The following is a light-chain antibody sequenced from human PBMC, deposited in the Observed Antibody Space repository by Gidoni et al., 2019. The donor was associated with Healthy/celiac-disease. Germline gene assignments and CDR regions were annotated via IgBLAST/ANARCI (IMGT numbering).Light chain of an antibody. Sequence: NFMLTQPHSVSESPGKTVTISCTRSSGSIASNYVQWYQQRPGSAPTIVIYEDNQRPSGVPDRFSGSSDSSSNSASLTISGLKTEDEADYYCQSYDSSNQVFGGGTKLTVL. CDR3: QSYDSSNQV. CDR2: EDN. V-gene: IGLV6-57*04. J-gene: IGLJ2*01. CDR1: SGSIASNY.